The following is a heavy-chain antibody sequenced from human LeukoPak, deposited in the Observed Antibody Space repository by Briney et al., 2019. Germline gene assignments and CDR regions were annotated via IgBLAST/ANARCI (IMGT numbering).Heavy chain of an antibody. D-gene: IGHD3-3*01. J-gene: IGHJ4*02. CDR1: GFTFSSYW. Sequence: PGGSLRLSCAASGFTFSSYWMSWVRQAPGKGLEWVANIKQDGSEKYYVDSVKGRFTISRDNAKNSLYLQMNSLRAEDTAVYYCARVDFRSGYSLNYWGQGTLVTVSS. V-gene: IGHV3-7*01. CDR3: ARVDFRSGYSLNY. CDR2: IKQDGSEK.